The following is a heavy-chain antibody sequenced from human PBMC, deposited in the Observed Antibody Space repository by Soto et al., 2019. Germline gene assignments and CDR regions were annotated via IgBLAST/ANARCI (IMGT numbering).Heavy chain of an antibody. CDR2: ISWNSGSI. CDR3: AKSLYSYGYYYYGMDV. V-gene: IGHV3-9*01. Sequence: EVQLVESGGGLVQPGRSLRLSCAASGFTFDDYAMHWVRQAPGKGLEWVSGISWNSGSIGYADSVKGRFTISRDNAKNDLYLQMNSLRAEDTALYYCAKSLYSYGYYYYGMDVWGQGTTVTVSS. D-gene: IGHD5-18*01. CDR1: GFTFDDYA. J-gene: IGHJ6*02.